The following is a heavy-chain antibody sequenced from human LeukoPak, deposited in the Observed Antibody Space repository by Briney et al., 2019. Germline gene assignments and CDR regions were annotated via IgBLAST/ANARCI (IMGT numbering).Heavy chain of an antibody. Sequence: GGSLSLACTASGFTVSSNYMNWVRQAPGKGLEWVSVIYSGGSTYYVDSVKGRFTISRDDSKNTLYLQMNSLRAEDTAVYYCARGGEDVWGKGTTVTVSS. CDR3: ARGGEDV. D-gene: IGHD3-16*01. CDR1: GFTVSSNY. V-gene: IGHV3-53*01. CDR2: IYSGGST. J-gene: IGHJ6*04.